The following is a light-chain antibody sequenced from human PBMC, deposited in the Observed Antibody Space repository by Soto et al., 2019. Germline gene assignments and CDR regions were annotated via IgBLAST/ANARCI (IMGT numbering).Light chain of an antibody. Sequence: VVLTQSPATLSLSPGERATLSCRTSLSVSVYLDWYQRKPGQAPRLLISDASNRATGIPARFSGSGSGTDFTLTISRLEPEDFAVYYCHQYGSSLPITFGQGTRLEIK. V-gene: IGKV3-20*01. CDR2: DAS. CDR1: LSVSVY. CDR3: HQYGSSLPIT. J-gene: IGKJ5*01.